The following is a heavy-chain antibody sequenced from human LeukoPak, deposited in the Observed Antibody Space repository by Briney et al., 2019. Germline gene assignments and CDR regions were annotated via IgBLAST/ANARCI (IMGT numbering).Heavy chain of an antibody. CDR1: GGSISSYY. D-gene: IGHD2-2*01. CDR3: ARLASKGYCSSTSCSYYFDY. Sequence: SETLSLTCTVSGGSISSYYWSWIRQPPGKGLEWIGEINHSGSTNYNPSLKSRVTISVDTSKNQFSLKLSSVTAADMAVYYCARLASKGYCSSTSCSYYFDYWGQGTLVTVSS. CDR2: INHSGST. V-gene: IGHV4-34*01. J-gene: IGHJ4*02.